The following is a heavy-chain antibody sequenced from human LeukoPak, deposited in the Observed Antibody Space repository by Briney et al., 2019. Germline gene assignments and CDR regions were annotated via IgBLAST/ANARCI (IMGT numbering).Heavy chain of an antibody. CDR2: IKQDGSEK. D-gene: IGHD6-19*01. CDR3: ARDLVYSSGWYLGGTIGY. Sequence: SGGSLRLSCAASGFTFSSYWMSWVRQAPGKGLEWVANIKQDGSEKYYVDSVKGRFTISRDNAKNSLYLQMNSLRAEDTAVYYCARDLVYSSGWYLGGTIGYWGQGTLVTVSS. CDR1: GFTFSSYW. J-gene: IGHJ4*02. V-gene: IGHV3-7*01.